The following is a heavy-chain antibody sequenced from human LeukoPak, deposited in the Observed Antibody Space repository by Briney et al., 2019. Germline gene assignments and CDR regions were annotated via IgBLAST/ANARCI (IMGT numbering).Heavy chain of an antibody. D-gene: IGHD6-19*01. CDR3: ARDQRVGDSSGWYYYYGMDV. CDR1: GGSISSYY. Sequence: SETLSLTCTVSGGSISSYYWSWSRPPPGKGLEWIGCIYYSWSTNYNPSLKSRVSISVATSKTQFSLKLSSVTAADTAVSYCARDQRVGDSSGWYYYYGMDVWGKGTTVTVSS. J-gene: IGHJ6*04. CDR2: IYYSWST. V-gene: IGHV4-59*01.